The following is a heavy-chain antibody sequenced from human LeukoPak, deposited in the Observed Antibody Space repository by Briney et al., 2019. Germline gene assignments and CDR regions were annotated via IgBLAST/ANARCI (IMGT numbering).Heavy chain of an antibody. J-gene: IGHJ4*02. CDR2: MYNSGSS. CDR3: ALKEGRNWGSGH. V-gene: IGHV4-39*01. CDR1: GGSIGSTSYY. Sequence: NSSETRSLTCTVSGGSIGSTSYYWGWIRQPPGKGLEWIGNMYNSGSSYYNPSLKSRVTISVDTSKNQFSLKLMSVTAADTAIYYCALKEGRNWGSGHWGPGTLVTVSS. D-gene: IGHD7-27*01.